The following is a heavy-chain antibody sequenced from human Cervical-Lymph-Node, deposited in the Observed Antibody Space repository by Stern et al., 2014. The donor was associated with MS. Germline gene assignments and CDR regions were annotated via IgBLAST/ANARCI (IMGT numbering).Heavy chain of an antibody. CDR1: GFSLLDDGVG. D-gene: IGHD6-19*01. J-gene: IGHJ4*02. CDR2: IYWDDDE. CDR3: AHRRRLSSGWTTFDY. V-gene: IGHV2-5*02. Sequence: ESGPTLVKPTQTLTLTFTFSGFSLLDDGVGVGWIRQPPGTAPELLSIIYWDDDELYNPSLKRRRTITKDTSKNQVALRMTNMYPVDTATYYCAHRRRLSSGWTTFDYWGQGILVTVSS.